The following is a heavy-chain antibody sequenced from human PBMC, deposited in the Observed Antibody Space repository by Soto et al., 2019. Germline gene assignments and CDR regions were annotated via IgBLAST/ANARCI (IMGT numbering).Heavy chain of an antibody. D-gene: IGHD3-10*01. CDR3: ARQFGDLNWFDP. J-gene: IGHJ5*02. V-gene: IGHV4-59*01. Sequence: SETLSLTCTVSGGSISSYYWSWIREPPGKGLEWIGYIYYSGSTNYNPSLKSRVTISVDTSKNQFSLKLSSVTAADTAMYYCARQFGDLNWFDPWGQGTLVTVSS. CDR2: IYYSGST. CDR1: GGSISSYY.